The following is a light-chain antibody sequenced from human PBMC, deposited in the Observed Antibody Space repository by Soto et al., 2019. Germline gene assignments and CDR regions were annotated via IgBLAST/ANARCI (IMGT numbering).Light chain of an antibody. V-gene: IGKV1-16*01. Sequence: DIEMTQSPSSLSASLGDRVTITCRASQGISNYLAWYQQKPGKAPKLLIYDASSLESGVPSTLSGSGSGTEFTLTISSLQPDDFATYYCQQYDSSWTFGQGTKVDIK. J-gene: IGKJ1*01. CDR1: QGISNY. CDR2: DAS. CDR3: QQYDSSWT.